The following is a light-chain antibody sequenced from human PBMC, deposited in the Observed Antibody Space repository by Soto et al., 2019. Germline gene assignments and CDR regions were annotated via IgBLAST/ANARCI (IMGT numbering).Light chain of an antibody. V-gene: IGKV3-20*01. J-gene: IGKJ1*01. Sequence: EIVLTQSPGTLSLSPGERATLSCRASQSVSSSYLAWYQQKPGLAPRLLIYGASSRATGIPDRFSGSGSGTDFALTISRLEPEDFAVYYCQQYGSSRRTFGQGTKVEIK. CDR2: GAS. CDR3: QQYGSSRRT. CDR1: QSVSSSY.